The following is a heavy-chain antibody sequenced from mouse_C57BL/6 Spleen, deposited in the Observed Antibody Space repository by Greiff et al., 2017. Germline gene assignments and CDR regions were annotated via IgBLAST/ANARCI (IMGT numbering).Heavy chain of an antibody. J-gene: IGHJ3*01. CDR3: ARHQSMGF. Sequence: EVKVEESGGGLVQPGGSLKLSCAASGFTFSDYYMFWVRQTPEMRLEWVAYLSNGGGSTYYPDTVKGRFTISRDTAKNTLYLQMSRRKSEDTAVYYCARHQSMGFWGQGTLVTVSA. V-gene: IGHV5-12*01. D-gene: IGHD2-10*02. CDR1: GFTFSDYY. CDR2: LSNGGGST.